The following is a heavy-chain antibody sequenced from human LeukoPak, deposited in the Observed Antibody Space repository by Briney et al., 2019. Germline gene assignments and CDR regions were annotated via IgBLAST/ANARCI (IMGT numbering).Heavy chain of an antibody. CDR1: GGTFSSNA. CDR2: IIPILGIA. D-gene: IGHD5-18*01. V-gene: IGHV1-69*04. CDR3: ARDQGGYSYGYLFSY. Sequence: ASVKVSCKAPGGTFSSNAISWVRQAPGQGLEWMGRIIPILGIANYAQKFQGRVTITADKSTSTAYMELSSLRSEDTAVYYCARDQGGYSYGYLFSYWGQGTLVTVSS. J-gene: IGHJ4*02.